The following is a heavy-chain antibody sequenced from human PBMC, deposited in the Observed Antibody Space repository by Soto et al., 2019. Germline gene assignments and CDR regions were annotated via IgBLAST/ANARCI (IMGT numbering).Heavy chain of an antibody. CDR2: IWYDGSNK. J-gene: IGHJ4*02. D-gene: IGHD3-22*01. V-gene: IGHV3-33*01. CDR3: ARDRNYYDSSGSPLDY. Sequence: VQLVESGGGVVQPGRSLRLSCAASGFTFSSYGMHWVRQAPGKGLEWVAVIWYDGSNKYYADSVKGRFTISRDNSKNTLYLQMNSLRAEDTAVYYCARDRNYYDSSGSPLDYWGQGTLVTVSS. CDR1: GFTFSSYG.